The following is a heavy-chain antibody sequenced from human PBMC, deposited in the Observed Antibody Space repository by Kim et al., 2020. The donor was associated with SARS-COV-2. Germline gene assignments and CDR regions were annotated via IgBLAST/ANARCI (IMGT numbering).Heavy chain of an antibody. CDR2: ISYDGGNK. J-gene: IGHJ4*02. V-gene: IGHV3-30*04. D-gene: IGHD3-10*01. CDR1: GFTFGSYA. Sequence: GGSLRLSCVASGFTFGSYAMHWVRQAPGKGLEWVAGISYDGGNKYYAASVKGRFTISRDNSKNTLYLQRNSLRGEDTAVYYCARDRLGYYYGSGNHYWGQETLVADSS. CDR3: ARDRLGYYYGSGNHY.